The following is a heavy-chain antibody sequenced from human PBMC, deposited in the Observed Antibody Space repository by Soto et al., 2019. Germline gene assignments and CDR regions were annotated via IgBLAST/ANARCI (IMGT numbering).Heavy chain of an antibody. CDR1: AFSFNKYA. CDR3: ATGAAFYYDTSRF. J-gene: IGHJ4*02. CDR2: LSPNGENQ. D-gene: IGHD3-22*01. Sequence: QVQLVESGGGVVQSGGSLRLSCADPAFSFNKYALHWIRQAPGEGLEWVAVLSPNGENQYYRDSVRGRFTISRETSKSTLYLQMTSLRPEDTAVYYCATGAAFYYDTSRFWGQGTLVTVSS. V-gene: IGHV3-30*04.